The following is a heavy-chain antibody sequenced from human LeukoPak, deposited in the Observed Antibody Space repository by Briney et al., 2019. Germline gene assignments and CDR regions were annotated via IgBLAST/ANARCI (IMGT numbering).Heavy chain of an antibody. V-gene: IGHV3-66*01. Sequence: GGSLRLSCAASGFTVSSNYMSWVRQALGKGLEWVSVIYSGGSTYYADSVKGRFTISRDNSKNTLYLQMNSLRAEDTAVYYCASASTFGMAEFDPWGQGTLVTVSS. CDR3: ASASTFGMAEFDP. J-gene: IGHJ5*02. D-gene: IGHD3-10*01. CDR2: IYSGGST. CDR1: GFTVSSNY.